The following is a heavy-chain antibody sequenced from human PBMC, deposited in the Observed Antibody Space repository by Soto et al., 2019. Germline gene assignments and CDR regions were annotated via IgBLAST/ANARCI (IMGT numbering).Heavy chain of an antibody. CDR1: GFTVSNTY. Sequence: PGGSLRLSCEVSGFTVSNTYMSWIRQAPGKGLEWVSIIYGGGSTYYTDSVKGRFNISKDNSKNTVSLQMNSLRAEDTALYYCEKGFKWNSVDSWGQGNPVTVSS. CDR2: IYGGGST. J-gene: IGHJ4*02. V-gene: IGHV3-53*01. D-gene: IGHD1-1*01. CDR3: EKGFKWNSVDS.